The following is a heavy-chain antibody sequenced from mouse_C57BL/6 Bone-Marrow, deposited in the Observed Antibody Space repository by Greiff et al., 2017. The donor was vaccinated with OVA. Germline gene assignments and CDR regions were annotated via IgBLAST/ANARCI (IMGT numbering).Heavy chain of an antibody. J-gene: IGHJ2*01. CDR3: ARSERLRDYFDD. V-gene: IGHV1-76*01. D-gene: IGHD2-2*01. CDR2: IYPGSGNI. Sequence: LVESGAELVRPGAPVKLSCKASGYTFTDYYISWVKQRPGQGLEWIARIYPGSGNIYYNEKFKGKATLTAEKSSSTAYMQLSSLTSDDSAVYFCARSERLRDYFDDWGQGTTLTVSS. CDR1: GYTFTDYY.